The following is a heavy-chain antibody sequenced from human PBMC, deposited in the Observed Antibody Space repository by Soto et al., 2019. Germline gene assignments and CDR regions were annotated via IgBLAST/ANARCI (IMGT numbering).Heavy chain of an antibody. CDR3: ATRITVFGLLIPPFDP. CDR1: GGSVNGYY. CDR2: INHTGGT. J-gene: IGHJ5*02. D-gene: IGHD3-3*01. V-gene: IGHV4-34*01. Sequence: SETLSLTCAVYGGSVNGYYWNWIRQPPGKGLEWIGEINHTGGTHYNPSLKSRVTMSVDTSKNQFSLRLSSVIAADTAIYYCATRITVFGLLIPPFDPWGQGTQVTVSS.